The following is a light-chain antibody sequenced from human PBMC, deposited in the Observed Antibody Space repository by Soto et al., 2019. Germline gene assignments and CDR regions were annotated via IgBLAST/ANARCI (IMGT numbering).Light chain of an antibody. CDR3: SSYTSSSTPLYV. J-gene: IGLJ1*01. Sequence: QSALTQPASVSGSPGQSITISCTGTSRDVCGYNYVSWYQQHPGKAPKLMMYEVSNRPSGVSNRFSGSKSGNTASLTISGLQAEDEADYYCSSYTSSSTPLYVFGTGTKLTVL. CDR1: SRDVCGYNY. CDR2: EVS. V-gene: IGLV2-14*01.